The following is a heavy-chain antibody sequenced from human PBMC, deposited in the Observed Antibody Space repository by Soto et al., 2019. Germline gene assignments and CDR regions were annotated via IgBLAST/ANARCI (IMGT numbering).Heavy chain of an antibody. V-gene: IGHV4-59*01. J-gene: IGHJ4*02. Sequence: SETLSLTCTVSGGSISSYYWSWIRQPPGKGLEWIGYIYYSGSTNYNPSLQSRVTISVDTSKNQFSLKLSSVTAADTAVYYCARANCSGGSCPIDYWGQGTLVTVSS. D-gene: IGHD2-15*01. CDR3: ARANCSGGSCPIDY. CDR2: IYYSGST. CDR1: GGSISSYY.